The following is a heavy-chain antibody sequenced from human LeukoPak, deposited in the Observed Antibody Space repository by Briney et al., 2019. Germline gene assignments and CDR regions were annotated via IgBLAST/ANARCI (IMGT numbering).Heavy chain of an antibody. J-gene: IGHJ4*02. CDR1: GFTFNNYW. D-gene: IGHD5-18*01. Sequence: PGGSLRLSCAASGFTFNNYWMNWVRQAPGKGLEWVANIKQDGTEKYYVDSVKGRFTISRDNAKKSLYLQMNSLRAEDTAVYYCARGVNTLFDYWGQGTLVTVSS. CDR3: ARGVNTLFDY. V-gene: IGHV3-7*03. CDR2: IKQDGTEK.